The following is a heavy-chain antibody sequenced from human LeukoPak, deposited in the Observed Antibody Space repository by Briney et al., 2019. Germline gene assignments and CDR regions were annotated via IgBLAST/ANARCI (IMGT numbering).Heavy chain of an antibody. J-gene: IGHJ1*01. CDR3: AKDHRGSYYFVAPGYFQH. V-gene: IGHV3-30*02. CDR1: GFTFSSYG. CDR2: IRCDGSNK. D-gene: IGHD1-26*01. Sequence: GGSLTLSCAASGFTFSSYGMHWVRQAPGKGLEGVAFIRCDGSNKYYADSVKGRFTISRDNSKNTLYLQMNSLRAEDTAVYYCAKDHRGSYYFVAPGYFQHWGQGTLVTVSS.